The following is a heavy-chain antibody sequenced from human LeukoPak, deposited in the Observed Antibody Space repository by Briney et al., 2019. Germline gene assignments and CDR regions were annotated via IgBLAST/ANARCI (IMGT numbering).Heavy chain of an antibody. CDR3: ATSLYSGTKLDY. D-gene: IGHD1-26*01. CDR1: GFTYSNYW. V-gene: IGHV3-74*01. CDR2: INSDATST. Sequence: GGSLRLSCAASGFTYSNYWMHWVRQTPGKGLVWDSRINSDATSTSYADSVKGRFTISRDRAKNTLYLQMNGLRDDDTAVYYCATSLYSGTKLDYWGQGTLVTVSS. J-gene: IGHJ4*02.